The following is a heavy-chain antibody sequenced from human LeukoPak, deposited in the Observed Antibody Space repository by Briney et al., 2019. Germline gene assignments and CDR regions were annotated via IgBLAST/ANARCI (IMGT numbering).Heavy chain of an antibody. CDR1: GGSISSGGYS. Sequence: PSQTLSLTCAVSGGSISSGGYSWGWIRQPPGKGLEWIGYIYHSGSTYYNPSLKSRVTISVDRSKNQFSLKLSSVTAADTAVYYCARVGPLRYSFDYWGQGTLVTVSS. CDR2: IYHSGST. V-gene: IGHV4-30-2*01. D-gene: IGHD3-9*01. J-gene: IGHJ4*02. CDR3: ARVGPLRYSFDY.